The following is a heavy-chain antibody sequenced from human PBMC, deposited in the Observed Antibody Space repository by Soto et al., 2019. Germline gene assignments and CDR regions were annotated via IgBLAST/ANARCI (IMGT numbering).Heavy chain of an antibody. CDR2: IYYSGST. V-gene: IGHV4-61*01. CDR1: GGSVSSGSYY. D-gene: IGHD2-21*02. J-gene: IGHJ4*02. CDR3: ARDRGGGDRRLYYFDY. Sequence: SETLSLTCTVSGGSVSSGSYYWSWIRQPPGKGLEWIGYIYYSGSTNYNPSLKSRVTISVDTSKNQISLKLSSVTAADTAVYYCARDRGGGDRRLYYFDYWGQGTLVTVSS.